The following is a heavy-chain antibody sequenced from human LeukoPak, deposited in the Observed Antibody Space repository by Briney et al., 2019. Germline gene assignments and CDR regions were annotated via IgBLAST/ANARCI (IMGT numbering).Heavy chain of an antibody. D-gene: IGHD2-15*01. CDR3: ARHKGSGSPQLLYYMDV. CDR1: GGSISSSSYY. CDR2: IYYSGST. Sequence: PSETLSLTCTVSGGSISSSSYYWGWIRQPPGKGLEWIGSIYYSGSTYYNPSLKSRVTISVDTSKNQFSLKLSSVTAADTAVYYCARHKGSGSPQLLYYMDVWGKGTTVTISS. J-gene: IGHJ6*03. V-gene: IGHV4-39*01.